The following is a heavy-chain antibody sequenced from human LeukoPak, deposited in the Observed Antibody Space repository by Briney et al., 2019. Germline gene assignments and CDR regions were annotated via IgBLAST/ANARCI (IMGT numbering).Heavy chain of an antibody. J-gene: IGHJ3*02. CDR2: IYTSGST. D-gene: IGHD6-6*01. CDR1: GYSISSGYF. CDR3: ARKRSAYSSFLVRDAFDI. V-gene: IGHV4-61*02. Sequence: PSETLSLTCTVSGYSISSGYFWGWIRQPAGKGLEWIGRIYTSGSTNYNPSLKSRVTISVDTSKNQFSLKLSSVTAADTAVYYCARKRSAYSSFLVRDAFDIWGQGTMVTVSS.